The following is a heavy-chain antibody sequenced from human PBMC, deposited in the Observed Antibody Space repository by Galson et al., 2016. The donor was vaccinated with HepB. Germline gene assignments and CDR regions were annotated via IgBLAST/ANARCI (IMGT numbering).Heavy chain of an antibody. CDR3: ATPSAYRDLYYFDY. CDR2: IKSKPDGGTR. J-gene: IGHJ4*02. Sequence: SLRLSCAASGFSFSNAWMNWVRQAPGKGLEWVGRIKSKPDGGTRDYAAPVKGRFSVSRDDSENTLYLQMNSLKTEDTAVYYCATPSAYRDLYYFDYWGQGTLVTVSS. D-gene: IGHD3-16*02. CDR1: GFSFSNAW. V-gene: IGHV3-15*07.